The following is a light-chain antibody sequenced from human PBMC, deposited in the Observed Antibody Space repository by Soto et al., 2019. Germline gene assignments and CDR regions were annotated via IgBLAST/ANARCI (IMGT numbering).Light chain of an antibody. CDR2: DVN. CDR1: RSDIGAYNF. J-gene: IGLJ2*01. CDR3: TSWTTSTTMI. Sequence: QSALTQPASVSGSPGQSNTISCTGTRSDIGAYNFVSWYQQHPGEVPKLMLYDVNVRPSGVSNRFSGSKSGNTASLTISGLQAEDEADYYCTSWTTSTTMIFGGGTKVTVL. V-gene: IGLV2-14*03.